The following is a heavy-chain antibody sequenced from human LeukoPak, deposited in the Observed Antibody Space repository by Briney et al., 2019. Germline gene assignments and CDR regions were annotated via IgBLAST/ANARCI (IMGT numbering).Heavy chain of an antibody. Sequence: PGRSLRLSCAASVFTFSSYGMHWVRQAPGKGLEWVAVISYDGSNKYYADSVKGRFTISRDNSNNTLYLQMNSLRAEDTAVYYCANHLVSQLWTLDYWGQGTLVTVSS. D-gene: IGHD5-18*01. J-gene: IGHJ4*02. CDR2: ISYDGSNK. V-gene: IGHV3-30*18. CDR3: ANHLVSQLWTLDY. CDR1: VFTFSSYG.